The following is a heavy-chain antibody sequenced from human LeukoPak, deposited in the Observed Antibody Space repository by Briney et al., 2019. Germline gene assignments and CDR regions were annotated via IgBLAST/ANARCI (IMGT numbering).Heavy chain of an antibody. CDR2: FSGSGGST. D-gene: IGHD3-22*01. J-gene: IGHJ5*02. CDR3: AKGANYYDSSGYSNWFDP. Sequence: GGSLRLSFAASGFTFSSYAMSSVRQAPGKGLELVSAFSGSGGSTYYADAVKGRVTISSDNSRNTRYLQMNSLRAEDTAVYYCAKGANYYDSSGYSNWFDPWGQGTLVTVSS. CDR1: GFTFSSYA. V-gene: IGHV3-23*01.